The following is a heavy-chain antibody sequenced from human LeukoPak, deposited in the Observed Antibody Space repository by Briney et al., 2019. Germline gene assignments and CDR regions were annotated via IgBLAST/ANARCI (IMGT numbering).Heavy chain of an antibody. V-gene: IGHV4-61*02. CDR2: IYTSGST. J-gene: IGHJ4*02. CDR3: ARSGLLWFGELLGY. Sequence: SETLSLTCTGSGGSISSGSYYWSWIRQPAGKGLEWIGRIYTSGSTNYNPSLKSRVTISVDTSKNQFSLKLSSVTAADTAVYYCARSGLLWFGELLGYWGQGTLVTVSS. CDR1: GGSISSGSYY. D-gene: IGHD3-10*01.